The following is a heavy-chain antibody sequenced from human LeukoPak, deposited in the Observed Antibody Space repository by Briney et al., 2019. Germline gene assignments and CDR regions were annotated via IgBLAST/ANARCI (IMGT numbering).Heavy chain of an antibody. Sequence: ASVKVSCKASGGTFSSYAISWVRQAPGQGLEWMGIISPSGGSTSYAREFQGRVTMTRDTSTSTASMELSSLRSDDTAVYHCARDQGSSSWNYYYGMDVWGQGTTVTVSS. V-gene: IGHV1-46*01. J-gene: IGHJ6*02. CDR3: ARDQGSSSWNYYYGMDV. CDR1: GGTFSSYA. D-gene: IGHD6-13*01. CDR2: ISPSGGST.